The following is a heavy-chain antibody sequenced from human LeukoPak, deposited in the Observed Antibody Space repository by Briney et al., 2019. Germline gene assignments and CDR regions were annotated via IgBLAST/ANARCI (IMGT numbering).Heavy chain of an antibody. CDR1: GGSISSGDYY. CDR2: IYTSGST. J-gene: IGHJ5*02. CDR3: ARVVAGSKGWFDP. D-gene: IGHD2-15*01. V-gene: IGHV4-61*02. Sequence: SETLSLTCTVSGGSISSGDYYWSWIRQPAGKGLEWIGRIYTSGSTNYNPSLKSRVTMSVDTSKNQFSLKLSSVTAADTAVYYCARVVAGSKGWFDPWGQGTLVTVSS.